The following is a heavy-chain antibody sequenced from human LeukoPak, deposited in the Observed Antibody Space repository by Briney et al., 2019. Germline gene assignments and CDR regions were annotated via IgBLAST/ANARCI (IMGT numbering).Heavy chain of an antibody. CDR1: GGSFSGYY. D-gene: IGHD2-2*01. V-gene: IGHV4-34*01. CDR3: ARGFTANCSSTSCYRPSNWFDP. CDR2: INHSGST. J-gene: IGHJ5*02. Sequence: TASETLSLTCAVYGGSFSGYYWSWIRQPPGKGPEWIGEINHSGSTNYNPSLKSRVTISVDTSKNQFSLKLSSVTAADTAVYYCARGFTANCSSTSCYRPSNWFDPWGQGTLVTVSS.